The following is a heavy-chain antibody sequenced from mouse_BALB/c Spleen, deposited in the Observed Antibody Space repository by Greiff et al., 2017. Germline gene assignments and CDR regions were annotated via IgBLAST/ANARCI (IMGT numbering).Heavy chain of an antibody. CDR3: AREGITTVVAPFDY. V-gene: IGHV5-6-5*01. J-gene: IGHJ2*01. D-gene: IGHD1-1*01. Sequence: EVQGVESGGGLVKPGGSLKLSCAASGFTFSSYAMSWVRQTPEKRLEWVASISSGGSTYYPDSVKGRFTISRDNARNILYLQMSSLRSEDTAMYYCAREGITTVVAPFDYWGQGTTLTVSS. CDR1: GFTFSSYA. CDR2: ISSGGST.